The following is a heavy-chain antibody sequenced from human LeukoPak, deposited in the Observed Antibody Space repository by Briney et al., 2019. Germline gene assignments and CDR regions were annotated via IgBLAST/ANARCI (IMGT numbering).Heavy chain of an antibody. V-gene: IGHV4-39*07. CDR2: IYYSGST. J-gene: IGHJ4*02. CDR3: AREGAGGDYY. D-gene: IGHD2-21*01. CDR1: GGSISSSSYY. Sequence: SETLSLTCTVSGGSISSSSYYWGWIRQPPGKGLEWIGSIYYSGSTNYNPSLKSRVTISVDKSKNQFSLKLSSVTAADTAVYYCAREGAGGDYYWGQGTLVTVSS.